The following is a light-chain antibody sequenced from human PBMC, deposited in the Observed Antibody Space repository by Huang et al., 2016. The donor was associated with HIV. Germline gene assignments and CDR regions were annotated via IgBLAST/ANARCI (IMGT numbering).Light chain of an antibody. Sequence: EIVMTQSPATLSVSPGERATLACRASHSISSNLAWYQQKPGHAPSLLISGASTRAPGIPARLSGSGSGKEFTLTINSLQSEDFAVYYCHQYNKLPGTFGQGTKMEIK. CDR2: GAS. CDR1: HSISSN. J-gene: IGKJ2*01. V-gene: IGKV3-15*01. CDR3: HQYNKLPGT.